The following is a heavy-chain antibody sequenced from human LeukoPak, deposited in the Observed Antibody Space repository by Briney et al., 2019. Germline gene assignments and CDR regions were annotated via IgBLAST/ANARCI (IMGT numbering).Heavy chain of an antibody. V-gene: IGHV3-53*05. CDR2: LYNAGST. D-gene: IGHD6-6*01. J-gene: IGHJ4*02. Sequence: PGGSLRLSCVASGFIVSNNYMSWVRQAPGKGLEWVSVLYNAGSTYYADSVKGRFTISRDNSKNTLYLQMNSLRAEDTAVYYCAKDGEQLALGYWGQGTLVTVSS. CDR1: GFIVSNNY. CDR3: AKDGEQLALGY.